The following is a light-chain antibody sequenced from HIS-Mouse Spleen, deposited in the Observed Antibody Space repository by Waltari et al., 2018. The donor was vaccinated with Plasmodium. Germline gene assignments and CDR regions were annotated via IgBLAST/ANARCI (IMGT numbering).Light chain of an antibody. J-gene: IGLJ1*01. CDR2: DVS. CDR1: SRDVGGYNY. Sequence: QSALTQPRSVSGSPGQSVTTSCTGASRDVGGYNYVPWYQQHPGKTPKLMIYDVSKRPSGVPDRFSGSKSGNTASLTISGLQAEDEADYYCCSYAGSYTYVFGTGTKVTVL. CDR3: CSYAGSYTYV. V-gene: IGLV2-11*01.